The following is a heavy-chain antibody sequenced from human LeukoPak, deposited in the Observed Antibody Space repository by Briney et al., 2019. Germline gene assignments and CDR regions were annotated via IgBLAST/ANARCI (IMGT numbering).Heavy chain of an antibody. J-gene: IGHJ3*02. CDR3: ARDLLNDAFDI. V-gene: IGHV1-18*01. CDR1: GYTFTNFG. CDR2: ISTYNGHT. Sequence: ASVKVSCKASGYTFTNFGISWVRQAPGQGLEWMGWISTYNGHTNYAQKLQGRVTMTTDTSTSTAYMEVRSLRSDDTAVYYCARDLLNDAFDIWGLGTMVTVSS.